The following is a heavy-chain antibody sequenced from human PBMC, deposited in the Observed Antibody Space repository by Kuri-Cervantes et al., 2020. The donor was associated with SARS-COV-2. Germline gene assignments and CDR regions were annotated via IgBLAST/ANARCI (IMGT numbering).Heavy chain of an antibody. CDR1: GFTFSSYA. D-gene: IGHD6-19*01. CDR3: AREVYSSGWSIDY. V-gene: IGHV3-48*04. J-gene: IGHJ4*02. CDR2: ISSSGSTI. Sequence: GESLKISCAASGFTFSSYAMSWVRQAPGKGLEWVSYISSSGSTIYYADSVKGRFTISRDNAKNSLYLQMNSLRAEDTAVYYCAREVYSSGWSIDYWGQGTLVTVSS.